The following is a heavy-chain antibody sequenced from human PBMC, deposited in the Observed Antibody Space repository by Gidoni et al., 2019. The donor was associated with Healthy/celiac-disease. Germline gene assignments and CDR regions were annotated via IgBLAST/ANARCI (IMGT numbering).Heavy chain of an antibody. V-gene: IGHV3-48*01. J-gene: IGHJ4*02. Sequence: EVQLVESGGGLVQPGGSLRLSCAASGFTFSRYSINCVRQAPGKGLEWVSYISSSSSTIYYADSVKGRFTISRDNAKNSLYLQMNSLRAEDTAVYYCARDAMAHIVVVPAASDFDYWGQGTLVTVSS. CDR2: ISSSSSTI. CDR3: ARDAMAHIVVVPAASDFDY. CDR1: GFTFSRYS. D-gene: IGHD2-2*01.